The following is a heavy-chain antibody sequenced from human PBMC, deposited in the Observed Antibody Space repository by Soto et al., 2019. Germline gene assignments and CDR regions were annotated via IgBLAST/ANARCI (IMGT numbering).Heavy chain of an antibody. Sequence: GGSLRLSCAASGFTFSDYYMSWIRQAPGKGLEWVSYISSSSSYTNYADSVKGRFTISRDNAKNSLYLQMNSLRAEDTAVYHCAGTSTPNYGMDVWGQGTTVTVSS. V-gene: IGHV3-11*06. D-gene: IGHD1-1*01. CDR3: AGTSTPNYGMDV. CDR1: GFTFSDYY. CDR2: ISSSSSYT. J-gene: IGHJ6*02.